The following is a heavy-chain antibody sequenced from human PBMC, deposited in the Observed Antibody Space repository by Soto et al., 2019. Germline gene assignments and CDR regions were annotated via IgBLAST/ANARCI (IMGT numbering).Heavy chain of an antibody. CDR3: AKGSEEPTLWFGELLSPNNWFDP. Sequence: GGSLRVSCAASGFTFSSYAMSRVRQAPGKGLEWVSAISGSGGSTYYADSVKGRFTISRDNSKNTLYLQMNSLRAEDTAVYYCAKGSEEPTLWFGELLSPNNWFDPWGQGTLVTVSS. V-gene: IGHV3-23*01. D-gene: IGHD3-10*01. CDR1: GFTFSSYA. CDR2: ISGSGGST. J-gene: IGHJ5*02.